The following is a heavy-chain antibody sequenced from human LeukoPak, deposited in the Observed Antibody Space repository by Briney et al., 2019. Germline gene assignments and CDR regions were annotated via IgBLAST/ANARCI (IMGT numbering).Heavy chain of an antibody. CDR1: GYTXTSYD. Sequence: GASVKVSCKASGYTXTSYDIIGVRQAPGQGLEWMGWISAYNGNTNYAQKLQGRVTMTTDTSTSTAYMDLRSLRSDDTAVYYCARTTYSSGWYGFDYWGQGTLVTVSS. V-gene: IGHV1-18*01. CDR2: ISAYNGNT. CDR3: ARTTYSSGWYGFDY. J-gene: IGHJ4*02. D-gene: IGHD6-19*01.